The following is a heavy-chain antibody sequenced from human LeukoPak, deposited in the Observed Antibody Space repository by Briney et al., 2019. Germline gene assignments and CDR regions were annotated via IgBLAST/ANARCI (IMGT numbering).Heavy chain of an antibody. CDR1: GFTFSSFW. J-gene: IGHJ4*02. Sequence: GGSLRLSCSASGFTFSSFWMGWVRHAPGKGLVWVSRINSDGSETMYADSVKGRFTISRDNAKNTLYLEMNTLRAEDTAVYYCARVRMGDDFNPFDYWGQGTLVTVSS. CDR3: ARVRMGDDFNPFDY. D-gene: IGHD3-16*01. CDR2: INSDGSET. V-gene: IGHV3-74*03.